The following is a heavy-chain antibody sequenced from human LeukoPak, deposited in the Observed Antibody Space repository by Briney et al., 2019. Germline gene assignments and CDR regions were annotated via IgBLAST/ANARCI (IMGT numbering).Heavy chain of an antibody. CDR1: GFTFRTSG. CDR2: ISAGGGST. V-gene: IGHV3-23*01. Sequence: PGGSLRLSCAASGFTFRTSGMNWVRQAPGKGLEWVSGISAGGGSTYYADSVKGRFTISRDNSKNTLYLQMNSLRAEDTAVYYCAKENWAYNWKYDSSASGIKYWGQGTLVTVSS. D-gene: IGHD3-22*01. CDR3: AKENWAYNWKYDSSASGIKY. J-gene: IGHJ4*02.